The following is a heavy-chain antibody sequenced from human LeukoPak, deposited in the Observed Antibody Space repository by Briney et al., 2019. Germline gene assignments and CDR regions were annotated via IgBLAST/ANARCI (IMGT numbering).Heavy chain of an antibody. D-gene: IGHD2-2*01. V-gene: IGHV3-9*01. CDR1: GFTFDDYA. CDR3: AKDLGPAAVWDYYYYGMDV. J-gene: IGHJ6*02. Sequence: TGGSLRLSCAASGFTFDDYAMHWVRQAPGKGLEWVSGISWNSGSIGYADSVKGRFTISRDNAKNSLYLQMNSLGAEDTALYYCAKDLGPAAVWDYYYYGMDVWGQGTTVTVSS. CDR2: ISWNSGSI.